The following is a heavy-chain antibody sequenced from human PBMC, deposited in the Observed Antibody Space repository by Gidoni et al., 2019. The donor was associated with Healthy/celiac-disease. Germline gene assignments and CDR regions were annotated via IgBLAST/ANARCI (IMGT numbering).Heavy chain of an antibody. Sequence: EVQLVESGGGLVKPGGSLRLSCAASVFTFSNAWMSWVGQAPGKGLEWVGRIKSKTDGGTTDYAAPVKGRFTISRDDSKNTLYLQMNSLKTEDTAVYYCTTDLSCDGSTSCYTPYYYYGMDVWGQGTTVTVSS. CDR3: TTDLSCDGSTSCYTPYYYYGMDV. CDR2: IKSKTDGGTT. J-gene: IGHJ6*02. D-gene: IGHD2-2*02. V-gene: IGHV3-15*01. CDR1: VFTFSNAW.